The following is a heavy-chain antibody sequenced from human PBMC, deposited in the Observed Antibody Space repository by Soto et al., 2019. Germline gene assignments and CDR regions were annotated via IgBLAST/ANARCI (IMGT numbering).Heavy chain of an antibody. CDR1: GFTFSSYS. CDR2: ISSSSSYI. V-gene: IGHV3-21*01. CDR3: ASAGSGSYYLVY. D-gene: IGHD3-10*01. Sequence: PGGSLRLSCAASGFTFSSYSVNWVRQAPGEGLEWVSSISSSSSYIYYADSVKGRFTISRDNAKSSLYLQMNSLRAEDTAVYYCASAGSGSYYLVYWGQGTLVTVSS. J-gene: IGHJ4*02.